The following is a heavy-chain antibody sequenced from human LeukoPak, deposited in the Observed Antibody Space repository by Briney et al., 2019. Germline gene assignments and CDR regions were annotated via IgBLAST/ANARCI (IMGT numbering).Heavy chain of an antibody. CDR1: GYTFTSYG. CDR2: ISAYNGNT. Sequence: ASVKVSCKASGYTFTSYGISWVRQAPGQGLEWMGWISAYNGNTNYAQKLQGRVTMTTDTSTSTAYMGLRSLRSDDTAVYYCARDGRFGVVSMGDAFDIWGQGTMVTVSS. CDR3: ARDGRFGVVSMGDAFDI. V-gene: IGHV1-18*01. J-gene: IGHJ3*02. D-gene: IGHD3-3*01.